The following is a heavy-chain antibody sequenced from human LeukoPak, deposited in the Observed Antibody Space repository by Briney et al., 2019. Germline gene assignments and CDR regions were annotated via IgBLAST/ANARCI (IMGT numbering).Heavy chain of an antibody. D-gene: IGHD6-19*01. CDR1: GGSISSYY. CDR2: IFNSGST. V-gene: IGHV4-59*01. Sequence: SETLSLTCTVSGGSISSYYWSWIWQPPGKGLEWIGCIFNSGSTTYNPSLKSRVTISVDTSKKQFSLKLSSVTAADTAVYYCARDNSGWSFDYWGQGTLVIVSS. CDR3: ARDNSGWSFDY. J-gene: IGHJ4*02.